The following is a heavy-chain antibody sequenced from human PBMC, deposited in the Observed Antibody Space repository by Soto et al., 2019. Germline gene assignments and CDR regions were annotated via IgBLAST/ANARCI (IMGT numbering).Heavy chain of an antibody. CDR3: ALSSGWYQNYYYGMDL. J-gene: IGHJ6*02. D-gene: IGHD6-19*01. CDR2: IYYSGST. CDR1: GGSITTYH. Sequence: QVQLQESGPGLVKPSETLSLTCTVSGGSITTYHWTWIRQSPGKGLEWIGYIYYSGSTDYNPSLKIRVTIAVVTSKNQLSLKLNSVTAADTAVYYCALSSGWYQNYYYGMDLWGQGTTVTVSS. V-gene: IGHV4-59*01.